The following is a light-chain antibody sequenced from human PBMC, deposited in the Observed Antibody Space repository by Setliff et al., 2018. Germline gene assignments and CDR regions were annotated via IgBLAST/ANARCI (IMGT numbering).Light chain of an antibody. J-gene: IGLJ1*01. V-gene: IGLV2-14*01. CDR3: SSFTSSRLYV. CDR2: EVS. CDR1: SNDVGAYNY. Sequence: QSALAQPPSASGSPGQSLTISCTGTSNDVGAYNYVSWYQQHPGKAPKLIISEVSHRPSGVSHRFSGSKSGNTASLTISGLQPEDEADYYCSSFTSSRLYVFGTGTKVTVL.